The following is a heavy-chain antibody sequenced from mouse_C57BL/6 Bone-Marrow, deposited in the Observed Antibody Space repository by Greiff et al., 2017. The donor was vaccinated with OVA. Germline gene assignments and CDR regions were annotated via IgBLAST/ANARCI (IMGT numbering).Heavy chain of an antibody. CDR1: GYTFTDYY. CDR2: INPNNGGT. V-gene: IGHV1-26*01. D-gene: IGHD1-1*01. J-gene: IGHJ2*01. CDR3: AIRSYFDY. Sequence: EVKLQQSGPELVKPGASVKISCKASGYTFTDYYMNWVKQSHGKSLEWIGDINPNNGGTSYNQKFKGKATLTVDKSSSTAYMELRSLTSEDSAVYYCAIRSYFDYWGQGTTLTVSS.